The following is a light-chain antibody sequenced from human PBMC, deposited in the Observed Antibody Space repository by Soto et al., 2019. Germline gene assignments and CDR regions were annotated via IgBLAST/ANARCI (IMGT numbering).Light chain of an antibody. CDR3: QQYNSYPWT. CDR2: DAS. Sequence: DIQMTQSPATLSASVGDRVTITCRASQSISSWLAWYQQKPGKVPKLLIDDASSLESGVPSRFSGSGSGKKFTLTISSLQPDDFATYYCQQYNSYPWTFGQGTQVEIK. V-gene: IGKV1-5*01. J-gene: IGKJ1*01. CDR1: QSISSW.